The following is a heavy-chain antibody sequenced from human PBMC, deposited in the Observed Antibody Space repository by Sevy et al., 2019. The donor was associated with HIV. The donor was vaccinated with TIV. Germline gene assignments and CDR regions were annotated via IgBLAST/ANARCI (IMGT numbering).Heavy chain of an antibody. V-gene: IGHV3-30*18. Sequence: GGSLRLSCAGSGFTFSGYGMHWVRQAPGKGLEWLAVISWDASNKYYAYSVKGRFTISRDNSKNTLYLQMNSLRAEDTAVYYCAKRTIAGDHFDYWGQGTLVTVSS. CDR1: GFTFSGYG. CDR3: AKRTIAGDHFDY. CDR2: ISWDASNK. J-gene: IGHJ4*02. D-gene: IGHD7-27*01.